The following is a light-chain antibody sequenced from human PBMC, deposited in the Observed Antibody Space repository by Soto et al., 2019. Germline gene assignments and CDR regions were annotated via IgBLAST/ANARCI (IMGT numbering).Light chain of an antibody. V-gene: IGLV2-14*03. CDR3: SSYTSSSTYV. J-gene: IGLJ1*01. CDR1: SSDIGGYNY. CDR2: DVS. Sequence: QSALTQPASVCGSPGQSITISCTGTSSDIGGYNYVSWYQQHPGKAPKVIIYDVSNRPSGVSYRFFGSKSGNTASLTISGLQAEDEADYYCSSYTSSSTYVFGTGTKVTVL.